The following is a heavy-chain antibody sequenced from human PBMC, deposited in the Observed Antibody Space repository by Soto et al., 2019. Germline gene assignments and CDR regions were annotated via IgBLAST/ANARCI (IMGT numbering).Heavy chain of an antibody. V-gene: IGHV1-8*01. CDR1: GYTFTSYD. J-gene: IGHJ4*02. Sequence: QVQLVQSGAEVKKPGASVKVSCKASGYTFTSYDINWVRQATGQGLEWMGWMNPNSGNTGYAQKFQGRVTMTRNTSISTAYMELSSLRSEDTAVYYCARGGSLAGKYCSSTSCPYYFDYWGQGTLVTVSS. CDR2: MNPNSGNT. CDR3: ARGGSLAGKYCSSTSCPYYFDY. D-gene: IGHD2-2*01.